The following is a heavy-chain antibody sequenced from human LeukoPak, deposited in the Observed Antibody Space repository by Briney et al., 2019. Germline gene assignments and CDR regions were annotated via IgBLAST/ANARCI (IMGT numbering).Heavy chain of an antibody. D-gene: IGHD3-3*01. CDR1: GFTFRSNW. J-gene: IGHJ6*03. CDR2: IKQDGSEK. CDR3: AREYYDFWSGPYMDV. V-gene: IGHV3-7*01. Sequence: PGGSLRLSCAASGFTFRSNWMSWLRQAPGKGLEWVANIKQDGSEKYYVDSVKGRFTISRDNAKNSLYLQMNSLRAEDTAVYYCAREYYDFWSGPYMDVWGKGTTVTVSS.